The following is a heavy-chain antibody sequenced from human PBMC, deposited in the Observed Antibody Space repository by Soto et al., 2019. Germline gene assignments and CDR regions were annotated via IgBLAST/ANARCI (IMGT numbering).Heavy chain of an antibody. Sequence: ASVKVSCKASGYTFTSYGISWLRQAPGQGLEWMGWISAYNGNTNYAQKLQGRVTMTTDTSTSTAYMELRSLRSDDTAVYYCARVPLYCSSTSCYLVYYFDYWGQGTLVTVSS. CDR1: GYTFTSYG. D-gene: IGHD2-2*01. J-gene: IGHJ4*02. V-gene: IGHV1-18*01. CDR2: ISAYNGNT. CDR3: ARVPLYCSSTSCYLVYYFDY.